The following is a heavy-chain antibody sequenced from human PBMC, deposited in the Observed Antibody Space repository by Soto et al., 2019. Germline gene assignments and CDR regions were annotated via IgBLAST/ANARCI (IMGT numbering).Heavy chain of an antibody. Sequence: SETLSLTCAVSGGSISSGGYSWSWIRQPPGKGLEWIGYIYHSGSTYYNPSLKSRVTISVDRSKNQFSLKPSSVTAADTAVYYCARSGSRLYYYYYGMDVWGQGTTVTVSS. D-gene: IGHD3-10*01. CDR3: ARSGSRLYYYYYGMDV. CDR2: IYHSGST. V-gene: IGHV4-30-2*01. CDR1: GGSISSGGYS. J-gene: IGHJ6*02.